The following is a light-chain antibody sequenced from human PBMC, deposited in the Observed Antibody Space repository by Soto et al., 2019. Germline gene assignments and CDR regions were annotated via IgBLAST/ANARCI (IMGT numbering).Light chain of an antibody. CDR3: QQYGSSPST. V-gene: IGKV3-11*01. CDR2: DAS. Sequence: VFTKSSSALSLSQEERATLSCRASQSVSSYLAWYQRKPGQAPRLLIYDASNRATGIPARFSGSGSGTDFTLTISSLEPEDFAVYYCQQYGSSPSTFGQGTKV. J-gene: IGKJ1*01. CDR1: QSVSSY.